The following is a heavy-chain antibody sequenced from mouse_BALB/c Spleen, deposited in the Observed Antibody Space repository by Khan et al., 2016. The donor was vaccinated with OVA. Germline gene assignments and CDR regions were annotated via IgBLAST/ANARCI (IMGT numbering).Heavy chain of an antibody. V-gene: IGHV3-2*02. CDR1: GYSITSDYA. J-gene: IGHJ4*01. D-gene: IGHD3-1*01. Sequence: EVQLQESGPGLVKPSQSLSLTCTVTGYSITSDYAWNWIRQFPGNKLEWMGYISGSTSYNPSLKSRISITRDTSKNQFILQLNSVTTEDTATYSCARSGTYYYAMDYWGQGTSVTVSS. CDR3: ARSGTYYYAMDY. CDR2: ISGST.